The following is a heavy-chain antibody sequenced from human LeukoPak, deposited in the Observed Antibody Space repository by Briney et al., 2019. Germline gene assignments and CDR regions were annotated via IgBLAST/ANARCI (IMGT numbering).Heavy chain of an antibody. D-gene: IGHD1-26*01. CDR2: TYYRSKWYN. V-gene: IGHV6-1*01. CDR3: ARDRSGSYSMTDEYYFDY. Sequence: KGSQTLSLTCAISGDSVSSNSAAWNWIMQSPSRGLEWLGRTYYRSKWYNDYAVSVKSRITINPDTSNNQFSLQLNSVTPEDTAVYYCARDRSGSYSMTDEYYFDYWGQGTLVTVSS. CDR1: GDSVSSNSAA. J-gene: IGHJ4*02.